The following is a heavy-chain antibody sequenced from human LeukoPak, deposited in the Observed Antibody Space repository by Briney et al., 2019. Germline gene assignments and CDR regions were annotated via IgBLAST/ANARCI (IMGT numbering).Heavy chain of an antibody. D-gene: IGHD1-1*01. CDR1: EGTFSSYA. J-gene: IGHJ4*02. CDR3: ARGLERRWDFNY. Sequence: SVKVSCKASEGTFSSYAISWVRQAPGQGLEWMGGIIPIFGTANYAQKFQGRVTITTDESTSTAYMELSSLRSEDTAVYYCARGLERRWDFNYWGQGTLVTVSS. V-gene: IGHV1-69*05. CDR2: IIPIFGTA.